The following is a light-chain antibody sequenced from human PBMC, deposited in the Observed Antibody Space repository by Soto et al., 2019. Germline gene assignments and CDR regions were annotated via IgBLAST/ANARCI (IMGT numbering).Light chain of an antibody. CDR2: RSS. CDR3: QQYYIYAT. J-gene: IGKJ1*01. Sequence: DMQMTQSPSTLSASVGDRVTITCRASQTISNYLTWYQQRPGKAPKLLIYRSSILQNGVPSRFSGSGSGTEFILTISSLQPDDFATYYCQQYYIYATFGQGTRVEI. V-gene: IGKV1-5*03. CDR1: QTISNY.